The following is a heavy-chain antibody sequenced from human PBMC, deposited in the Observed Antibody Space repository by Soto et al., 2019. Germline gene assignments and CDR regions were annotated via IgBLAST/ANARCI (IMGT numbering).Heavy chain of an antibody. CDR1: GGSVSSRSYF. V-gene: IGHV4-39*01. J-gene: IGHJ4*02. CDR2: IYHSGST. Sequence: PSETLSLTCTVSGGSVSSRSYFWGWIRQPPWKGLEWIGSIYHSGSTYYNPSLNSRLTISVDTSKNQFSLKVNSVTAADTGVYYCARQPLRYSSSWYDGEFEYWGQGILVTVSS. D-gene: IGHD6-13*01. CDR3: ARQPLRYSSSWYDGEFEY.